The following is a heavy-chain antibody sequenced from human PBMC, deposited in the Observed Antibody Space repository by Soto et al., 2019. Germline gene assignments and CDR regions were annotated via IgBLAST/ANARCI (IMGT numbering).Heavy chain of an antibody. J-gene: IGHJ6*02. Sequence: SETLSLTCAVSGGSFTSNNWWTWVRQPPGQGLEWIGEIYRTGSTNYNPSLKSRVTISLDKSENQFSLKVTSLTAADTAVYYCARDAPVELRVPNSMDVWGQGTTVTVSS. D-gene: IGHD3-16*01. CDR1: GGSFTSNNW. V-gene: IGHV4-4*02. CDR2: IYRTGST. CDR3: ARDAPVELRVPNSMDV.